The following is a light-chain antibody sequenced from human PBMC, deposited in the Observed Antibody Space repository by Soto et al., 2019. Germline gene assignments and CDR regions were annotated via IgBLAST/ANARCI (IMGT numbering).Light chain of an antibody. J-gene: IGLJ1*01. CDR1: SSDVGSDNL. CDR3: CSYAGSITYV. CDR2: EVS. V-gene: IGLV2-23*02. Sequence: QSVLTQPASVSGSPGQSITISCTGTSSDVGSDNLVSWYQQHPGKAPKFIIYEVSQRPAGVSYRFSGSKSGNTAYLTISGLQAEDEADYYCCSYAGSITYVFGTGTKVPS.